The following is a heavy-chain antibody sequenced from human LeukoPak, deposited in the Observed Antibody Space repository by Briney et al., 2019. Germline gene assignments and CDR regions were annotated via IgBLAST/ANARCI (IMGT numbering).Heavy chain of an antibody. V-gene: IGHV4-39*01. CDR2: IYYSGST. D-gene: IGHD2-21*01. CDR3: ARPVEVGVWFDP. J-gene: IGHJ5*02. CDR1: GGSISSSSYY. Sequence: SETLSLTCTVSGGSISSSSYYWGWIRQPPGKGLEWIGSIYYSGSTYYNPSLKSRVTISVDTSKNQFSLKLSSVTAADTAVYYCARPVEVGVWFDPWGQGTLVTVSS.